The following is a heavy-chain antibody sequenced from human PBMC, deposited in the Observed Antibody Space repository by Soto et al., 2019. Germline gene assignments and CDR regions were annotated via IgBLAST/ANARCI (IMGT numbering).Heavy chain of an antibody. J-gene: IGHJ6*02. Sequence: QVPLVESGGGVVQPGRSLRLSCAASGFTFSSFGMHWVRQAPGKGLEWVAVISYDGNNKYYADSVKGRFTISRDNSKNTLYLQMNSLRAEDTAVYFCAKEKLYQAQIAAHRGMDVWGQGTAVTVSS. CDR2: ISYDGNNK. CDR1: GFTFSSFG. CDR3: AKEKLYQAQIAAHRGMDV. D-gene: IGHD6-6*01. V-gene: IGHV3-30*18.